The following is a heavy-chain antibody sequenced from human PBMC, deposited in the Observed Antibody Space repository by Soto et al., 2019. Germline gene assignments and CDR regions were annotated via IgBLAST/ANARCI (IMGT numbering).Heavy chain of an antibody. J-gene: IGHJ4*02. CDR1: VYPFTTYY. CDR3: ATDDYGIFPD. D-gene: IGHD3-10*01. CDR2: IDPRSGGT. V-gene: IGHV1-2*02. Sequence: XSVKVSCKVSVYPFTTYYIHLVRQAPGQGLECMGWIDPRSGGTVYEQRFQGRVTMTRDTSISTVYMDLSGLTSDDTALYYCATDDYGIFPDWGQGSLVTVSS.